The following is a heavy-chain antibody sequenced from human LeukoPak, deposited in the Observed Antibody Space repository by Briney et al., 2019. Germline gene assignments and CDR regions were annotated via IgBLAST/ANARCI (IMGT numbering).Heavy chain of an antibody. V-gene: IGHV3-48*04. CDR3: ARGRSITLLRGFATSDGFDI. CDR2: ISSSSGTI. J-gene: IGHJ3*02. D-gene: IGHD3-10*01. CDR1: GFTFSTYS. Sequence: PGGSLRLSCAASGFTFSTYSMNWVRQAPGRGLEWVSYISSSSGTIYYADSVKGRFTISRDNAQNSLYLHMNGLRPEDTAVYYCARGRSITLLRGFATSDGFDIWGQGTMVTVSS.